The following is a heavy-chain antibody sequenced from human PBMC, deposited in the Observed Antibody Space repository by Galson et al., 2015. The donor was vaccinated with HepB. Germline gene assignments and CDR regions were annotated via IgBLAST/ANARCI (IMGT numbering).Heavy chain of an antibody. CDR1: GDSVSSHSAA. V-gene: IGHV6-1*01. Sequence: CAISGDSVSSHSAAWNWIRQSPSRGLEWLGRTYYRSKWYNDYAVSVKSRITINPDTSKNQFSLQLNSVTPEDTAVYYCARAPAGPKGDTQWLVRGPGYYYYYYMDVWGKGTTVTVSS. J-gene: IGHJ6*03. D-gene: IGHD6-19*01. CDR2: TYYRSKWYN. CDR3: ARAPAGPKGDTQWLVRGPGYYYYYYMDV.